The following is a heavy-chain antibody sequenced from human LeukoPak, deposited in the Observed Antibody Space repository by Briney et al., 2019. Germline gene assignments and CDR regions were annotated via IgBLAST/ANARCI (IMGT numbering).Heavy chain of an antibody. D-gene: IGHD6-19*01. CDR3: AKGAVVTTTTLVYGMDV. J-gene: IGHJ6*02. Sequence: GRSLRLSCAASGFTFSSYAMSWVRQAPGKGLEWVSAISGSGGSTYYADSVKGRFTISRDNSKNTLYLQMNSLRAEDTAVYYCAKGAVVTTTTLVYGMDVWGQGTTVTVSS. CDR1: GFTFSSYA. CDR2: ISGSGGST. V-gene: IGHV3-23*01.